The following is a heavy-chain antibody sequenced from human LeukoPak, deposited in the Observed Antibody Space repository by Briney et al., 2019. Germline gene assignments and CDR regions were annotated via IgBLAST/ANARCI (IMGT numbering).Heavy chain of an antibody. CDR3: AKVVSGYHFDY. J-gene: IGHJ4*02. V-gene: IGHV3-23*01. Sequence: GGSLRLSCAASGFTFSSYGMSWVRRAPGKGPEWVSGISGSGGNTYYADSVKGRFTISRDNSHNTLYLQMNTLRAEDTAVYYCAKVVSGYHFDYWGQGTLVTVSS. CDR1: GFTFSSYG. CDR2: ISGSGGNT. D-gene: IGHD5-12*01.